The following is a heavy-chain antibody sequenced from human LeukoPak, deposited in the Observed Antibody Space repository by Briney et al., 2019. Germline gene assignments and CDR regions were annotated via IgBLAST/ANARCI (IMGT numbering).Heavy chain of an antibody. V-gene: IGHV4-59*01. J-gene: IGHJ4*02. D-gene: IGHD3-3*01. CDR2: IYYSGST. CDR1: GGSISSYY. CDR3: ARVGRPLRFLECFDY. Sequence: PSETLSLTCTVSGGSISSYYWSWIRQPPGKGLEWIGYIYYSGSTNYNPSLKSRVTISVDTSKNQFSLKLSSVTAADTAVYYCARVGRPLRFLECFDYWGQGTLVTVSS.